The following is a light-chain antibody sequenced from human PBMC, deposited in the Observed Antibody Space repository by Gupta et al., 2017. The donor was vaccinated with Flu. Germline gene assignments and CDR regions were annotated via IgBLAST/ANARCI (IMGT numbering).Light chain of an antibody. CDR2: GAS. CDR1: QSVSSN. J-gene: IGKJ1*01. CDR3: QQYNNWPPVT. Sequence: ERATLSCRASQSVSSNLAWYQQKPGQAPRLLIYGASTRATGIPARFSGSGSGTEFTLTISSLQSEDFAVYYCQQYNNWPPVTFGQGTKVEIK. V-gene: IGKV3-15*01.